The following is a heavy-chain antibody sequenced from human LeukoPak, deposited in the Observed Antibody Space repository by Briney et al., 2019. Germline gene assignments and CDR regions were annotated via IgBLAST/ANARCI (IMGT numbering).Heavy chain of an antibody. D-gene: IGHD2-2*01. Sequence: SETLSLTCAVYGESFSAYSWNWIRQSPGKGLEWIGEINHSGSTNYNPSLKSRVTISVDTSKNQTSKRQFSLKLNSVTAADTAVYYCTRERSTPGINWFDPWGQGTLVTVSS. V-gene: IGHV4-34*01. J-gene: IGHJ5*02. CDR3: TRERSTPGINWFDP. CDR2: INHSGST. CDR1: GESFSAYS.